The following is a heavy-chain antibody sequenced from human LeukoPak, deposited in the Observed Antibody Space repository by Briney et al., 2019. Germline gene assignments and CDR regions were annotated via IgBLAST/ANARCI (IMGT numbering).Heavy chain of an antibody. CDR2: IYHSGST. CDR3: ASPELHCSSTSCANNLEYFQH. V-gene: IGHV4-38-2*02. J-gene: IGHJ1*01. CDR1: GGSISSYY. Sequence: TSETLSLTCTVSGGSISSYYWGWIRQPPGKGLEWIGSIYHSGSTYYNPSLKSRVTISVDTSKNQFSLKLSSVTAADTAVYYCASPELHCSSTSCANNLEYFQHWGQGTLVTVSS. D-gene: IGHD2-2*01.